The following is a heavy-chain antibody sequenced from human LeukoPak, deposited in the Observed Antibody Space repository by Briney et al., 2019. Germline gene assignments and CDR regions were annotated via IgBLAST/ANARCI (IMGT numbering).Heavy chain of an antibody. CDR2: IWYDGSNK. CDR1: GFTFSSYD. D-gene: IGHD5-18*01. J-gene: IGHJ4*02. CDR3: AKDYADTAMVVPPDY. V-gene: IGHV3-33*06. Sequence: GGSLRLSCAASGFTFSSYDMHWVRQAPGKGLEWVAVIWYDGSNKYYADSVKGRFTISRDNSKNTLYLQMNSLRAENTAVYYCAKDYADTAMVVPPDYWGQGTLVTVPS.